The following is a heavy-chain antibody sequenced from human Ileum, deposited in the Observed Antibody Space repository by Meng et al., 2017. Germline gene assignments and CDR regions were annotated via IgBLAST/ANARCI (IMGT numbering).Heavy chain of an antibody. J-gene: IGHJ4*02. Sequence: GSLRLSCAVYGGSFSAYFWTWIRQPPGKGLEWIGEINHSGSIYYNPSLKSRVTMSVDTSKNQFSLDLTSVTAADTAVYYCATRIPQYCSGGSCYSGLGHWGQGTLVTVSS. CDR3: ATRIPQYCSGGSCYSGLGH. D-gene: IGHD2-15*01. CDR1: GGSFSAYF. V-gene: IGHV4-34*01. CDR2: INHSGSI.